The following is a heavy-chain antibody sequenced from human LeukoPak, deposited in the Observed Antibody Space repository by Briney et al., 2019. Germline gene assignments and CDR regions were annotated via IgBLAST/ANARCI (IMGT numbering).Heavy chain of an antibody. V-gene: IGHV4-61*08. CDR1: GGSISSGGYY. D-gene: IGHD6-13*01. Sequence: PSETLSLTCTVSGGSISSGGYYWSWIRQHPGKGLEWIGYIYYSGSTNYNPSLKSRVTISVDTSKNQFSLKLSSVTAADTAVYYCARHHEASGAAGICYFDYWGQGTLVTVSS. J-gene: IGHJ4*02. CDR3: ARHHEASGAAGICYFDY. CDR2: IYYSGST.